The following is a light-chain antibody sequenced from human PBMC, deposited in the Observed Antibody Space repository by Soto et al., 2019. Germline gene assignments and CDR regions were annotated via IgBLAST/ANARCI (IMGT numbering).Light chain of an antibody. Sequence: QSVLTQPASVSGSPGQSITISCTGTSSDVGSYNLVSWYQQHPGKAPKLMIYEGSKRPSGVSNRFSGSKSGNTASLTISGLQAADEADYYCCSYAGSSTLVVFGGGTKVTVL. CDR3: CSYAGSSTLVV. CDR1: SSDVGSYNL. CDR2: EGS. J-gene: IGLJ2*01. V-gene: IGLV2-23*01.